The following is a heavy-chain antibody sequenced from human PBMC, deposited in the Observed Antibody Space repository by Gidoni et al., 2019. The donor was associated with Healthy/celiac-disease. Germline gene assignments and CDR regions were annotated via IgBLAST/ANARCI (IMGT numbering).Heavy chain of an antibody. V-gene: IGHV3-33*01. Sequence: QVQLVESGGGVVQPGRSLRLSCAASGFTFSSYGMHWVRQAPGKGLDWVAVIWYDGSKKYYADSVKGRFTISRDNSKNTLYLQMNSLRAEDTAVYYCARDIGKTGTTYYFDYWGQGTLVTVSS. D-gene: IGHD1-7*01. CDR2: IWYDGSKK. CDR1: GFTFSSYG. CDR3: ARDIGKTGTTYYFDY. J-gene: IGHJ4*02.